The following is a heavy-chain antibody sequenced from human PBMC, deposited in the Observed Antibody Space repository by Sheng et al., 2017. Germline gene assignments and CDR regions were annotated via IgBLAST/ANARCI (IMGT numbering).Heavy chain of an antibody. D-gene: IGHD6-6*01. CDR2: ISSSSSYI. CDR3: ATDPTGGYSSSAGFDY. V-gene: IGHV3-21*01. CDR1: GFTFSSYS. Sequence: EVQLVESGGGLVKPGGSLRLSCAASGFTFSSYSMNWVRQAPGKGLEWVSSISSSSSYIYYADSVKGRFTISRDNAKNSLYLQMNSLRAEDTAVYYCATDPTGGYSSSAGFDYWGQGTLVTVSS. J-gene: IGHJ4*02.